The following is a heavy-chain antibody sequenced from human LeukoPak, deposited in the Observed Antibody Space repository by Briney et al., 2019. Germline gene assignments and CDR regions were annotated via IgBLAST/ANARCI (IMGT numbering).Heavy chain of an antibody. Sequence: GGSLRLSCAASGFTFSSYAMSWVRQAPEKGLEWVSAISGRGGSTYYADSVKGRFTISRDNSKNTLYLQMNSLRAEDTAVYYCARKWELPDYFDYWGQGTLVTVSS. D-gene: IGHD1-26*01. CDR3: ARKWELPDYFDY. V-gene: IGHV3-23*01. CDR1: GFTFSSYA. J-gene: IGHJ4*02. CDR2: ISGRGGST.